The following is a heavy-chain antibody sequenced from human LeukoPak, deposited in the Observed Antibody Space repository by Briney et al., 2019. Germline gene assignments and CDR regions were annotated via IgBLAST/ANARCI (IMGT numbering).Heavy chain of an antibody. CDR1: GGSISSSSYY. Sequence: SETLSLTCTVSGGSISSSSYYWGWIRQPPGKGLEWLGSIYYSGSTYYNPSLKSRVTISVDTSKNQFSLKLSSVTAADTAVYYCARHFSSSGWYPKEFDYWGQGTLVTVSS. D-gene: IGHD6-19*01. V-gene: IGHV4-39*01. J-gene: IGHJ4*02. CDR3: ARHFSSSGWYPKEFDY. CDR2: IYYSGST.